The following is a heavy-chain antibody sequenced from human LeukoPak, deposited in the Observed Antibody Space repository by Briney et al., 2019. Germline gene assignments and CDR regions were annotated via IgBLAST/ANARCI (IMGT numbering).Heavy chain of an antibody. Sequence: SETLSLTCTVSGGTISSYYRSLIRQPPGKGLEWIGYIYYSGSPNYNPSLKSRVTISVDTSKKQSSLKLSSVTAADTAVYYCARGTVTTSMKAFDIWGQGTMVTVSS. D-gene: IGHD4-17*01. CDR1: GGTISSYY. J-gene: IGHJ3*02. V-gene: IGHV4-59*08. CDR2: IYYSGSP. CDR3: ARGTVTTSMKAFDI.